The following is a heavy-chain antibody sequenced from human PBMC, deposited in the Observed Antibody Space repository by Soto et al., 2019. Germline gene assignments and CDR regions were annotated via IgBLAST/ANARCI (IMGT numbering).Heavy chain of an antibody. V-gene: IGHV4-59*01. CDR3: ARSSMAVVPEY. D-gene: IGHD3-3*02. J-gene: IGHJ4*02. CDR1: GDSISSYY. Sequence: QVQLQESGPGLVKPSETLSLTCAVSGDSISSYYCMWIRQPPGKGLESIGYLYYGRSANYNPSLKSRATLAVDTSTNQCSLTLSSMPAADTAVYYCARSSMAVVPEYWGPGTLVTVSS. CDR2: LYYGRSA.